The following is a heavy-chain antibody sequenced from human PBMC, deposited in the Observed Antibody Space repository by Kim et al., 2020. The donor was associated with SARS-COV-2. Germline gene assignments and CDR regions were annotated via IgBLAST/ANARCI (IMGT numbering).Heavy chain of an antibody. D-gene: IGHD3-10*01. V-gene: IGHV3-23*01. J-gene: IGHJ2*01. CDR2: ISGSGGST. CDR3: AKDRVLRGVWYFDL. Sequence: GGSLRLSCAASGFTFSSYAMSWVRQAPGKGLEWVSGISGSGGSTYYADSVKGRFTISRDNSKNSLYLQINSLRAEYTAVYYCAKDRVLRGVWYFDLWGRGTLVTVSS. CDR1: GFTFSSYA.